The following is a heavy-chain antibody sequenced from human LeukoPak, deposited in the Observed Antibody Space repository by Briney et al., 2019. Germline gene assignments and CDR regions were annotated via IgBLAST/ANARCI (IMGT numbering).Heavy chain of an antibody. Sequence: SETLSLTCAVYGGSFSGYYWSWIRQPPGKGLEWIGEINHSGSTNYNPSLKSRVTISVDTSKNQFSLKLSSVTAADTAVYYCARVRSLHYDILTGSTANDYWGQGTLVTVSS. CDR1: GGSFSGYY. D-gene: IGHD3-9*01. CDR3: ARVRSLHYDILTGSTANDY. CDR2: INHSGST. V-gene: IGHV4-34*01. J-gene: IGHJ4*02.